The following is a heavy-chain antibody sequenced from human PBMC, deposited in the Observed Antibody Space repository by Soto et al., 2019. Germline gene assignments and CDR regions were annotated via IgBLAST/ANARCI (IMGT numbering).Heavy chain of an antibody. V-gene: IGHV1-18*01. J-gene: IGHJ6*02. Sequence: ASVKVSCKASGCTFTSYGISWVRQAPGQGLEWMGWISAYNGNTNYAQKLQGRVTMTTDTSTSTAYMELSSLRSEDTAVYYCARDPIQLERLNGMDVWGQGTTVTVSS. CDR3: ARDPIQLERLNGMDV. D-gene: IGHD1-1*01. CDR1: GCTFTSYG. CDR2: ISAYNGNT.